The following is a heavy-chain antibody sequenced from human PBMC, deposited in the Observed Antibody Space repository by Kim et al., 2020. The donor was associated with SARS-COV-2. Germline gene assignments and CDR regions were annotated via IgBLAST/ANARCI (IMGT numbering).Heavy chain of an antibody. CDR2: ISYDGSNK. CDR1: GFTFSSYG. Sequence: GGSLRLSCAASGFTFSSYGMHWVRQAPGKGLEWVAVISYDGSNKYYADSVKGRFTISRDNSKNTLYLQMNSLRAEDTAVYYCAKDHIVVVPAAYGMDVWGQGTTVTVSS. V-gene: IGHV3-30*18. CDR3: AKDHIVVVPAAYGMDV. J-gene: IGHJ6*02. D-gene: IGHD2-2*01.